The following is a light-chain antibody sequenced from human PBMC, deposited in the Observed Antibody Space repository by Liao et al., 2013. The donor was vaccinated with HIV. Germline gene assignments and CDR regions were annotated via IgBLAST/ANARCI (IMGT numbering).Light chain of an antibody. V-gene: IGLV3-1*01. CDR1: KLGDKY. CDR3: QAWDRNTVI. Sequence: SYELTQPPSVSVSPGQTARITCSGDKLGDKYACWYQQKPGQSPVLVIYQDSKRPSGIPERFSGSNSGNTATLTISGTQAMDEADYYCQAWDRNTVIFGGGTKLTVL. J-gene: IGLJ2*01. CDR2: QDS.